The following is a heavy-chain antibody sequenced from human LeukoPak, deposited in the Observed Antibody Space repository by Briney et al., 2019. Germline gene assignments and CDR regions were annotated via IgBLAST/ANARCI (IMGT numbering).Heavy chain of an antibody. CDR2: ISYDGSNK. Sequence: PGRSLRPSCAASGFTFSSYAMHWVRQAPGKGLEWVAVISYDGSNKYYADSVKGRFTISRDNSKNTLYLQMNSLRAEDTAVYYCARSRYTLPYYFDYWGQGTLVTVSS. CDR1: GFTFSSYA. J-gene: IGHJ4*02. V-gene: IGHV3-30-3*01. CDR3: ARSRYTLPYYFDY. D-gene: IGHD2-15*01.